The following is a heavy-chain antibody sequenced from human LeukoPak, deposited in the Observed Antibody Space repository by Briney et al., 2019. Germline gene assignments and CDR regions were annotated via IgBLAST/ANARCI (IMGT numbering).Heavy chain of an antibody. Sequence: ASVKVSCKASGYTFTGYYMHWVRQAPGQGLEWMGWINPNSGGTNYAQKFQGWVTMTRDTSISTAYMELSRLRSDDTAVYYCARGGVGTYYYYGMDVWGQGTTVTVSS. D-gene: IGHD1-26*01. CDR2: INPNSGGT. CDR3: ARGGVGTYYYYGMDV. J-gene: IGHJ6*02. V-gene: IGHV1-2*04. CDR1: GYTFTGYY.